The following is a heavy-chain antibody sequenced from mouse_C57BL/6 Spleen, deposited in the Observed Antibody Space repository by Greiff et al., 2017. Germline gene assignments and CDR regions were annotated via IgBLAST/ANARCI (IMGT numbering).Heavy chain of an antibody. CDR1: GYTFTSYW. Sequence: QVQLQQPGAELVKPGASVKLSCKASGYTFTSYWMHWVKQRPGRGLEWIGRIDPNSGGTKYNEKFKSKATLTVDKPSSTAYMQLSSLTSEDSAVYYCTRSSPPFDYGSSFDYWGQGTTLTVSA. CDR3: TRSSPPFDYGSSFDY. CDR2: IDPNSGGT. D-gene: IGHD1-1*01. J-gene: IGHJ2*01. V-gene: IGHV1-72*01.